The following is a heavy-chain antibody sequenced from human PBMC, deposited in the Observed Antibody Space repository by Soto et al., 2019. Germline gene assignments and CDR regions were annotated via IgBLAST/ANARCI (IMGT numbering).Heavy chain of an antibody. CDR1: GFSFSSYG. V-gene: IGHV3-30*03. CDR3: ARERDVVVTDDAFDI. CDR2: ISYDGTDE. D-gene: IGHD2-21*02. J-gene: IGHJ3*02. Sequence: GVSLRLSCAASGFSFSSYGMHWVRQAPGKGLEWVAMISYDGTDEYYADSVKGRFTISRDNAKNSLYLQMNSLRAEDTAVYYCARERDVVVTDDAFDIWGQGTMVTVSS.